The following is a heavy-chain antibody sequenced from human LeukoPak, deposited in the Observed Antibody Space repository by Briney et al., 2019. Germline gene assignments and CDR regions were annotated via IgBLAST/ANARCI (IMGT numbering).Heavy chain of an antibody. V-gene: IGHV1-2*02. Sequence: ASVKVSCKASGYTFTGYYMHWVRQAPGQGLEWMGWINPNSGGTNYAQKFQGRVTMTRDTSISTAYMELSRLRSDDTAVYYCASYVVLYSSSSAVDYWGQGTLVTVSS. CDR1: GYTFTGYY. CDR2: INPNSGGT. J-gene: IGHJ4*02. CDR3: ASYVVLYSSSSAVDY. D-gene: IGHD6-6*01.